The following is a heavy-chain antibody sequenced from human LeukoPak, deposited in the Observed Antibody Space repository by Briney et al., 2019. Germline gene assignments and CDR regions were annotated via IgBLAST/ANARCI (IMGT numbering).Heavy chain of an antibody. V-gene: IGHV3-48*02. J-gene: IGHJ4*02. CDR1: GFTFSSYS. D-gene: IGHD6-25*01. Sequence: PGGSLRLSCAASGFTFSSYSMNWVRQAPGKGLEWVSYISNSYNTIYYADSVKGRFTISRDNAKNSLYLQMHSLRDEDTAVYYCARMFAATGDYWGQGTLVTVSS. CDR3: ARMFAATGDY. CDR2: ISNSYNTI.